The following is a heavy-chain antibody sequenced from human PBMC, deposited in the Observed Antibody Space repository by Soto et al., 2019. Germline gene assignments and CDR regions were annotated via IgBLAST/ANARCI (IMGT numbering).Heavy chain of an antibody. V-gene: IGHV3-23*01. D-gene: IGHD3-3*01. CDR2: ISGSGGST. CDR1: GFTFSSYA. Sequence: PGGSLRLSCAASGFTFSSYAMSWVRQAPGKGLEWVSAISGSGGSTYYADFVKGRFTISRDNSKNTLYLQMNSLRAEDTAVYYCANWGSTIFGVVITSGLDYWGQGTLVTVSS. J-gene: IGHJ4*02. CDR3: ANWGSTIFGVVITSGLDY.